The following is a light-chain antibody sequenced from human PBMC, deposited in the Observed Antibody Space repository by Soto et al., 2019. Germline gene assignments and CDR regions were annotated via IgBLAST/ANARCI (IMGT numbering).Light chain of an antibody. CDR1: TSDLGDYKY. CDR3: GTWDSSLSAWV. V-gene: IGLV2-14*01. CDR2: EVT. J-gene: IGLJ3*02. Sequence: QSALTQPASVSGSPGQSITISCTGTTSDLGDYKYISWYQQHPGKVPKLIIYEVTNRPSGIPDRFSGSKSGTSATLGITGLQTGDEADYYCGTWDSSLSAWVFGGGTKLTVL.